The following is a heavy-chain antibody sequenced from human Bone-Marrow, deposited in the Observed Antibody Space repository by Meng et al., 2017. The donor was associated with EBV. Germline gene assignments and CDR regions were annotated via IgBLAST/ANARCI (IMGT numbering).Heavy chain of an antibody. CDR1: GYTFTSYY. CDR2: INPSGGST. V-gene: IGHV1-46*01. CDR3: ARGQGVIAAAGIGDWFDP. D-gene: IGHD6-13*01. Sequence: GELGQSGAGVKKPGASVKVSCQASGYTFTSYYMHWVRQAPGQGLEWMGIINPSGGSTSYAQKFQGRVTMTRDTSTSTVYMELSSLRSEDTAVYYCARGQGVIAAAGIGDWFDPWGQGTLVTVSS. J-gene: IGHJ5*02.